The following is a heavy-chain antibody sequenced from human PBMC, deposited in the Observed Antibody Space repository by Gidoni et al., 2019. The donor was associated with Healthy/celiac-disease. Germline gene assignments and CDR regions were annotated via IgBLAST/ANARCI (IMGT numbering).Heavy chain of an antibody. CDR2: FNASNGNA. CDR1: GYTFTSYA. Sequence: QVQLVQSAAEVKKPGASVKVSCKASGYTFTSYAMHWVRQAPGQRLEWIGGFNASNGNAKYTQKFQGKVTITRDTSASTAYRELSSLRAEDAAEYCWAREGGSAGYCYDSSGYYPYWGQGTLVTVSS. D-gene: IGHD3-22*01. J-gene: IGHJ4*02. CDR3: AREGGSAGYCYDSSGYYPY. V-gene: IGHV1-3*01.